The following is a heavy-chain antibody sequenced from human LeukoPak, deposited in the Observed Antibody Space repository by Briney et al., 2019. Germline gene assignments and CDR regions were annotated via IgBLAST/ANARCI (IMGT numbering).Heavy chain of an antibody. V-gene: IGHV3-53*01. CDR1: GFTFSNDW. Sequence: PGGSLRLSCAASGFTFSNDWMNWVRQAPGKGLEWVSVIYSGGSTYYADSVKGRFTISRDNSKNTLYLQMNSLRAEDTAVYYCARGNPYYYYGMDVWGQGTTVTVSS. CDR3: ARGNPYYYYGMDV. J-gene: IGHJ6*02. CDR2: IYSGGST.